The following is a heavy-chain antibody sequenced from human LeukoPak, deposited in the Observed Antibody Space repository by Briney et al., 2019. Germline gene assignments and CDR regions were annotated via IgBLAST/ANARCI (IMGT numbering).Heavy chain of an antibody. J-gene: IGHJ5*02. CDR3: ARTRRWVDIVVVPAAIGWFDP. D-gene: IGHD2-2*02. CDR2: IIPIYATT. CDR1: GGTFASYG. V-gene: IGHV1-69*01. Sequence: ASVKVSCKASGGTFASYGITWVRQAPGQGLEWLGGIIPIYATTNYAQKFQGRVTITADESTSTAYMELSSLRSEDTAVYYCARTRRWVDIVVVPAAIGWFDPWGQGTLVTVSS.